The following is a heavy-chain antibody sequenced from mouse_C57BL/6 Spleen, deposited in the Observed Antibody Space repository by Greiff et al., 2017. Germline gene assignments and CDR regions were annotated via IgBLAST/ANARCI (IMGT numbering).Heavy chain of an antibody. V-gene: IGHV3-6*01. CDR3: ARGEAYDGPFAS. CDR2: ISYDGSN. J-gene: IGHJ3*01. Sequence: EVQLQESGPGLVKPSQSLSLTCSVTGYSITSGYYWNWIRQFPGNKLEWMGYISYDGSNNYNPSLKNRISITRDTSKNQFFLKLNSVTTEDTAIYYCARGEAYDGPFASWGQGTLVTVSA. D-gene: IGHD2-3*01. CDR1: GYSITSGYY.